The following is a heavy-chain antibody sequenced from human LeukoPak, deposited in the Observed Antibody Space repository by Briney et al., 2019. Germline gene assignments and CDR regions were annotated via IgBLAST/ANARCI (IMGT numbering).Heavy chain of an antibody. Sequence: GASVKVSCKASGGPFNNYAINWVRQAPGQGLEWMGGIIPMFGTTEYAQKFQGRVTITTDESTSTAYMELSSLRSEDTAVYYCARRVYDSSDGGFDFWGQGTLVTVSS. CDR1: GGPFNNYA. CDR3: ARRVYDSSDGGFDF. V-gene: IGHV1-69*05. D-gene: IGHD3-22*01. CDR2: IIPMFGTT. J-gene: IGHJ4*02.